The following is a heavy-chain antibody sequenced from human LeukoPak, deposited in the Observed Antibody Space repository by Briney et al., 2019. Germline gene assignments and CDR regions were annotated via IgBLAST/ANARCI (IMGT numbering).Heavy chain of an antibody. CDR3: ARHSNYYGSGSYYSESDYYFDY. CDR2: IKQDGSEK. CDR1: GFTFSSYW. Sequence: PGGSLRLSCAASGFTFSSYWMSWVRQAPGKGLEWVANIKQDGSEKYYVGSVKGRFTISRDNAKNSLYLQMNSLRAEDTAVYYCARHSNYYGSGSYYSESDYYFDYWGQGTLVTVSS. D-gene: IGHD3-10*01. V-gene: IGHV3-7*01. J-gene: IGHJ4*02.